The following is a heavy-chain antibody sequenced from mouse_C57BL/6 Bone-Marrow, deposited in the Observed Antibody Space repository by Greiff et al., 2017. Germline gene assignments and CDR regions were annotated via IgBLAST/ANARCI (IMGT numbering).Heavy chain of an antibody. CDR3: SRHSNYAAMDY. D-gene: IGHD2-5*01. V-gene: IGHV5-2*01. Sequence: EVKLMESGGGLVQPGESLKLSCESNEYEFPSHDMSWVRKTPEKRLELVAAINSDGGSTYYPDTMERRFIISRDNTKKTLYLQMSSLRSEDTALYYWSRHSNYAAMDYWGQGTSVTVSS. CDR1: EYEFPSHD. CDR2: INSDGGST. J-gene: IGHJ4*01.